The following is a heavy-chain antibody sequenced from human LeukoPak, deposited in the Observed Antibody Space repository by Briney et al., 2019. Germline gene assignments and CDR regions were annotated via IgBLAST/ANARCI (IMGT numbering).Heavy chain of an antibody. D-gene: IGHD4-17*01. Sequence: PGGSLRLSCAASGFTFSSYWMSWVRQAPGKGLELVANIKQDGSEKYYVDSVKGRFTSSRDNDTSSLYLQMTSLRAEDTAVYYCAKESITNYGDTFDYWGQGTLVSVSS. J-gene: IGHJ4*02. V-gene: IGHV3-7*01. CDR2: IKQDGSEK. CDR1: GFTFSSYW. CDR3: AKESITNYGDTFDY.